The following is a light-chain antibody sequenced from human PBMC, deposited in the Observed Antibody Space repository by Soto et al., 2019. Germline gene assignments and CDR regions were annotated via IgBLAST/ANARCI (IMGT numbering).Light chain of an antibody. CDR2: DVS. J-gene: IGLJ2*01. V-gene: IGLV2-14*01. Sequence: QSVLTQPASVSGSPGQSSTISCTGTSSDVGGYNYVSWYQQHPGKAPKLMIYDVSNRPSGVSNRFSGSKSGNTASLTISGLQAEDEADYYCSSYTSSSTLVFGGGTKLTAL. CDR1: SSDVGGYNY. CDR3: SSYTSSSTLV.